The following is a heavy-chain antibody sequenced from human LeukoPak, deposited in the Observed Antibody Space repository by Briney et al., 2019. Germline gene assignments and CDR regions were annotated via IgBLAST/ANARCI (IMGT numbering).Heavy chain of an antibody. V-gene: IGHV3-23*01. J-gene: IGHJ4*02. Sequence: GGSLRLSCAASRFTFSSYAMSWVRQAPGKGLEWVSAISGSGGSTYYADSVKGRFTISRDNSKNTLYLQMNSLRAEDTAVYYCAKTEQWLVTGFDYWGQGTLVTVSS. CDR1: RFTFSSYA. CDR3: AKTEQWLVTGFDY. CDR2: ISGSGGST. D-gene: IGHD6-19*01.